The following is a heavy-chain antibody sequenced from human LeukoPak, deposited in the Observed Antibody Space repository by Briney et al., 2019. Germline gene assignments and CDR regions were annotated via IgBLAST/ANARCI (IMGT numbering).Heavy chain of an antibody. D-gene: IGHD6-19*01. CDR1: GGSLSSYY. CDR3: ARDGYSSGWPFDY. Sequence: SETLSLTCTVSGGSLSSYYWSWLRQPAAKGLEWIGRIYTSGSTKYNPSLTSRVPMSVDTSKNQFSLRLSSVAAADTDVYYCARDGYSSGWPFDYWGQGTLVTVSS. V-gene: IGHV4-4*07. J-gene: IGHJ4*02. CDR2: IYTSGST.